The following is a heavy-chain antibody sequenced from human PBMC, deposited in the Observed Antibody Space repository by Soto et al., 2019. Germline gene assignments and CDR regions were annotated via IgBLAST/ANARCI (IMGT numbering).Heavy chain of an antibody. CDR3: ARELLSDLYYYAMDV. CDR2: INPRSIYL. D-gene: IGHD3-10*01. CDR1: GFTFSTYT. J-gene: IGHJ6*02. Sequence: EVQLVESGGGLVKPGGSLRLSCAASGFTFSTYTMNWVRQAPGKGLEWVSSINPRSIYLYYADSVKGRFTISRDNAKNSLYLQMNSLRAEDTAVYYCARELLSDLYYYAMDVWGQETTVTVSS. V-gene: IGHV3-21*01.